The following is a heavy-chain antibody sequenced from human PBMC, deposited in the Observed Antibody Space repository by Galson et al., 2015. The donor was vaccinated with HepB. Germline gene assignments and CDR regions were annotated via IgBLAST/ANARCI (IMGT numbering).Heavy chain of an antibody. D-gene: IGHD4-17*01. Sequence: QSGAEVKKPGESLKISCKGSGYSFTSYWIGWVRQMPGKGLEWMGIIYPGDSDTRYSPSFQGQVTISADKSISTAYLQWSSLKASDTAMYYCARYHGDYVPPILYYYYMDVWGKGTTVTVSS. CDR1: GYSFTSYW. CDR3: ARYHGDYVPPILYYYYMDV. CDR2: IYPGDSDT. V-gene: IGHV5-51*03. J-gene: IGHJ6*03.